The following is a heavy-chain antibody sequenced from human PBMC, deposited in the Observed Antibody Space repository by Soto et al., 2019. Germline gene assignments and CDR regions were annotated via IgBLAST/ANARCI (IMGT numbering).Heavy chain of an antibody. CDR3: ARVLNYYDSSGYYRALDY. CDR1: GYSFTSYW. J-gene: IGHJ4*02. D-gene: IGHD3-22*01. V-gene: IGHV5-51*01. CDR2: IYPGDSDT. Sequence: GESLKISCKGSGYSFTSYWIGWVRLMPGKGLEWMGIIYPGDSDTRYSPSFQGQVTISADKSIGTAYLQWSSLKASDTAMYYCARVLNYYDSSGYYRALDYWGQGTLVTVSS.